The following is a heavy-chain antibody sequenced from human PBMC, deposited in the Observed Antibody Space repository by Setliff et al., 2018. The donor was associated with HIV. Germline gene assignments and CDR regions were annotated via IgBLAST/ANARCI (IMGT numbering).Heavy chain of an antibody. CDR1: GFAFSSSS. CDR3: ARRAYCSSTTCFDF. CDR2: ITNGGDHM. J-gene: IGHJ4*02. D-gene: IGHD2-2*01. V-gene: IGHV3-21*01. Sequence: GGSLRLSCAASGFAFSSSSMNWVRQAPGKGLEWVSSITNGGDHMYYADSVKGRFSISRDNAKNSLYLQMTSLRAEDTAVYYCARRAYCSSTTCFDFWGQGTLVTVSS.